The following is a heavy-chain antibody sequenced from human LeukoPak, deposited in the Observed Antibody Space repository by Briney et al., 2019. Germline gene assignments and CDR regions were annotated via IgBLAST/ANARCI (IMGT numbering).Heavy chain of an antibody. CDR3: ARRVTAGQDQCEAFDI. CDR2: ISSSSSYI. J-gene: IGHJ3*02. D-gene: IGHD3-10*01. CDR1: GFTFSSYS. V-gene: IGHV3-21*01. Sequence: GGSLRLSCAASGFTFSSYSMNWVRQAPGKGLEWVSSISSSSSYIYYADSVKGRFTISRDNAKNSLYLQMNSLRAEDTAVYYCARRVTAGQDQCEAFDIWGQGTMVTVSS.